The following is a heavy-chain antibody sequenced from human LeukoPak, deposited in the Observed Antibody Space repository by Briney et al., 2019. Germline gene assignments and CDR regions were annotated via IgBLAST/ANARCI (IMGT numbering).Heavy chain of an antibody. J-gene: IGHJ4*02. CDR1: GFCFSKAW. CDR3: TWPGRTFDY. Sequence: GGSLRLSCEGSGFCFSKAWMSWARQAPGKGLEWVGRIKGVTDGGTTDYAAPVKGRFTITRDDSNNILHLQMSSLKTEDTAVYYCTWPGRTFDYWGQGTLVTVSS. CDR2: IKGVTDGGTT. D-gene: IGHD3/OR15-3a*01. V-gene: IGHV3-15*01.